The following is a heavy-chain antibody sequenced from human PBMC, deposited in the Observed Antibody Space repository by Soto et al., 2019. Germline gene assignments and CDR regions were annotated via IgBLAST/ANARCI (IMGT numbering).Heavy chain of an antibody. J-gene: IGHJ6*02. V-gene: IGHV1-18*01. D-gene: IGHD3-10*01. Sequence: ASVKVSCKASGYTFTSYGISWVRQAPGQGLEWMGWISAYNGNTNYAQKLQGRVTMTTDTSTSTAYMELRSLRSDDTAVYYCARYKEVLWFGELNYGMDVWGQGTTVTVSS. CDR2: ISAYNGNT. CDR1: GYTFTSYG. CDR3: ARYKEVLWFGELNYGMDV.